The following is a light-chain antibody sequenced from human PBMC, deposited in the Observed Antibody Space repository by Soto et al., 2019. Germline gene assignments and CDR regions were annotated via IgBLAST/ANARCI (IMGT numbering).Light chain of an antibody. Sequence: QSALTQPRSVSGSPGQSVTISCTGTSSDVGGYNYVSWYQQHPGKAPKLMIYDVSKRPSGVPDRFSGSKSGNTASLTISGLQAADEADYYCCSYAGSYTFGFGTGTKVTVL. CDR3: CSYAGSYTFG. V-gene: IGLV2-11*01. CDR2: DVS. J-gene: IGLJ1*01. CDR1: SSDVGGYNY.